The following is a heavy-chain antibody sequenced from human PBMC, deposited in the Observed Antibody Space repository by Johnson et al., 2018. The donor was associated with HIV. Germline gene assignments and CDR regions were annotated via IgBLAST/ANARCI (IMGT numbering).Heavy chain of an antibody. CDR1: GFTFDDYG. D-gene: IGHD6-13*01. CDR2: ISGSGGST. J-gene: IGHJ3*02. V-gene: IGHV3-23*04. CDR3: AKGSGSSWYIGAFDI. Sequence: VQLVESGGGVVRPGGSLRLSCAASGFTFDDYGMSWVRQVPGKGLEWVSAISGSGGSTYYADSVKGRFTISRDNSKNTLYLKMNSLRAEDTAVYYCAKGSGSSWYIGAFDIWGQGTMVTVSS.